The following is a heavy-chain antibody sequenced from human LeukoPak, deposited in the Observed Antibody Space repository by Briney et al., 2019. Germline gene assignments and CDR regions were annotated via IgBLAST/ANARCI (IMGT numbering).Heavy chain of an antibody. CDR3: ARGPYSSSWFDY. CDR1: GYTFTDYY. V-gene: IGHV1-2*02. Sequence: ASVKVSCKASGYTFTDYYMHWVRQAPGQGPEWMGWINTNTGRTSYAQKFQGRVTMTRDTSTSTVYMELSRLRSEDTAVYYCARGPYSSSWFDYWGQGTLVTVSS. J-gene: IGHJ4*02. CDR2: INTNTGRT. D-gene: IGHD6-13*01.